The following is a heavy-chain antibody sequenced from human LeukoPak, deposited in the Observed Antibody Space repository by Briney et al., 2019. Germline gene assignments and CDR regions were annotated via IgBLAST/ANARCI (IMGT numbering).Heavy chain of an antibody. Sequence: QPGRSLRLSCAASGFTFSSYAMSWVRQAPGKGLEWVSAISGSGGSTYYADSVKGRFTTSRDNSKNTLYLQMNSLRAEDTAVYYCAKDSGDIVVVPAAEIDYWGQGTLVTVSS. V-gene: IGHV3-23*01. CDR2: ISGSGGST. CDR3: AKDSGDIVVVPAAEIDY. CDR1: GFTFSSYA. J-gene: IGHJ4*02. D-gene: IGHD2-2*01.